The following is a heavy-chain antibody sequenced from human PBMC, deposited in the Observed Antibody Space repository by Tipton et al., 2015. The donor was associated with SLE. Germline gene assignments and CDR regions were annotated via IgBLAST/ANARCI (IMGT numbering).Heavy chain of an antibody. J-gene: IGHJ1*01. Sequence: QLVQSGAEVKKPGSSVKVSCKASGGTFSSYAISWVRQAPGQGLEWMGGIIPIFGTANYAQKFQGRVTITADESTSTAYMELSSLRSEDTAVYYCARGTHYYDSSGYAGTTEYFQHWGQGTLVTVSS. V-gene: IGHV1-69*01. CDR1: GGTFSSYA. CDR2: IIPIFGTA. D-gene: IGHD3-22*01. CDR3: ARGTHYYDSSGYAGTTEYFQH.